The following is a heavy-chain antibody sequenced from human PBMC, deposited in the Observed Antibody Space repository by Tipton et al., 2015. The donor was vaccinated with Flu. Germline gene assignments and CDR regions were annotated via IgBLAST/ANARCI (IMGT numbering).Heavy chain of an antibody. J-gene: IGHJ4*02. D-gene: IGHD6-6*01. CDR2: ISSSSSYI. V-gene: IGHV3-21*01. CDR1: GFTFSSYS. Sequence: LSLTCAASGFTFSSYSMNWVRQAPGKGLEWVSSISSSSSYIYYADSVKGRFTISRDNAKNSLYLQMNSLRAEDTAVYYCARDKIATRTADYWGQGTLVPVSS. CDR3: ARDKIATRTADY.